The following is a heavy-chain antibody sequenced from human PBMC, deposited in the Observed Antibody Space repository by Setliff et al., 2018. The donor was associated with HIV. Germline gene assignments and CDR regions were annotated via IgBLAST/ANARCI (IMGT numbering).Heavy chain of an antibody. V-gene: IGHV1-3*04. J-gene: IGHJ6*01. CDR1: GYIFTNYA. Sequence: ASVKVSCKASGYIFTNYAMQWVRQAPGQGLEWMGWINTGNGSTKYSQKFQGRVTISRDTFASTAYMYLSSLRSEDTAVYYCARPDSRWYARGRDPLYGMDVWG. CDR3: ARPDSRWYARGRDPLYGMDV. CDR2: INTGNGST. D-gene: IGHD6-13*01.